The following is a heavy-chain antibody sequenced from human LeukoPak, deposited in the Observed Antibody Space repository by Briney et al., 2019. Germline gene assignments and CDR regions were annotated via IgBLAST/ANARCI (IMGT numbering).Heavy chain of an antibody. CDR3: ARDTVRGSHPAPSNWFDP. V-gene: IGHV3-30*04. J-gene: IGHJ5*02. D-gene: IGHD3-10*01. Sequence: GRSLRLSRAASGFTFSSYAMHWVRQAPGKGLEWVAVISYDGSNKYYADSVKGRFTISRDNSKNTLYLQMNSLRAEDTAVYYCARDTVRGSHPAPSNWFDPWGQGTLVTVSS. CDR2: ISYDGSNK. CDR1: GFTFSSYA.